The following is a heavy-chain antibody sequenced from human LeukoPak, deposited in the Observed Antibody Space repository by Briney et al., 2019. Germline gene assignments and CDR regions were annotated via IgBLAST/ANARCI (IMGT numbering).Heavy chain of an antibody. CDR1: GGSISSYY. D-gene: IGHD6-13*01. CDR3: ARSWREQLESDY. V-gene: IGHV4-59*01. CDR2: IYYSGST. J-gene: IGHJ4*02. Sequence: SETLSLTCTVSGGSISSYYWSWIRQPPGKGLEWIGYIYYSGSTNYNPSLKSRVTISVDTSKNQFSLKLSSVTAADTAVYYCARSWREQLESDYWGQGTLVTVSS.